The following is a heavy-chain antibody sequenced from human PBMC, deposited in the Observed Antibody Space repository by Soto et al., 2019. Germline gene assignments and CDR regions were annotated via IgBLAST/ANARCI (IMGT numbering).Heavy chain of an antibody. CDR2: IYYSGST. CDR3: ARETMVRGVIASYYFDF. V-gene: IGHV4-30-4*01. J-gene: IGHJ4*02. CDR1: GGSISSGDYY. D-gene: IGHD3-10*01. Sequence: QVQLQESGPGLVKPSQTLSLTCTVSGGSISSGDYYWSWIRQPPGKGLEWIGYIYYSGSTYYNPSLKSRFTISVDTSKNQFSLKLSSVTAADTAVYYCARETMVRGVIASYYFDFWGQGTLVTVSS.